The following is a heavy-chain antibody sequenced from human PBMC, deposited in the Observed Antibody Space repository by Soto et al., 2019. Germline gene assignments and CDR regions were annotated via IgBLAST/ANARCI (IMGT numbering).Heavy chain of an antibody. CDR1: GFTFSNAW. J-gene: IGHJ6*02. Sequence: EVQLVESGGGLVKPGGSLRLSCAASGFTFSNAWMSWVRQAPGKGLEWVGRIKSKTDGGTTDYAAPVKGRFTISRDDSKNTLYLQMNSLKTEDTAVYYCTTDKRYCSGGSCYPDHYYYGMDVWGQGTTVTVSS. V-gene: IGHV3-15*01. CDR2: IKSKTDGGTT. D-gene: IGHD2-15*01. CDR3: TTDKRYCSGGSCYPDHYYYGMDV.